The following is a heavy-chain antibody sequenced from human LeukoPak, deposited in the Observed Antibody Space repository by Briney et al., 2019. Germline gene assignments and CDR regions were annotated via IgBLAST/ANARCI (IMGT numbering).Heavy chain of an antibody. D-gene: IGHD5-12*01. CDR3: AREPVDIVATDLFDY. J-gene: IGHJ4*02. CDR1: GGSISSHY. V-gene: IGHV4-4*07. Sequence: SETLSLTCTVSGGSISSHYWSWIRQPAGKGLEWIGRIYTSGSTNYNPSLKSRVTMSVDTSKNQFSLKLSSVTAADTAVYYCAREPVDIVATDLFDYWGQGTLVTVSS. CDR2: IYTSGST.